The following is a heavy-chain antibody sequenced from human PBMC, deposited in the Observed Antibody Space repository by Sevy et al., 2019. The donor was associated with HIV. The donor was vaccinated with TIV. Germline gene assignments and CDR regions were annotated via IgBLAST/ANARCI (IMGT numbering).Heavy chain of an antibody. CDR3: ARDLPPSATTVPHFDC. V-gene: IGHV3-48*03. Sequence: GGSLRLSCAASGFTFTSYEMNWVRQAPGKGLEWLSYISNSGTTIYYSDSVKGRFTISRDNARNSLYLQMSSLRAEDTAVYYCARDLPPSATTVPHFDCWGHGTLVTVSS. CDR2: ISNSGTTI. CDR1: GFTFTSYE. D-gene: IGHD4-17*01. J-gene: IGHJ4*01.